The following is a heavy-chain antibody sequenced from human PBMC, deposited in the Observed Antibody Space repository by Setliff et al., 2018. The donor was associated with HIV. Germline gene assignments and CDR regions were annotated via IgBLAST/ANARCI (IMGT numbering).Heavy chain of an antibody. CDR1: GFSLATDGVS. D-gene: IGHD3-22*01. J-gene: IGHJ5*02. V-gene: IGHV4-39*01. CDR2: IYYSGST. Sequence: SETLTLTCAFSGFSLATDGVSLGWIRQPPGKGLEWIGSIYYSGSTYYNPSLKSRVTISVDTSKNQFSLNLTSVTAADTAVYYCASRVYYYDSNNFLREEGFDPWGQGTLVTVSS. CDR3: ASRVYYYDSNNFLREEGFDP.